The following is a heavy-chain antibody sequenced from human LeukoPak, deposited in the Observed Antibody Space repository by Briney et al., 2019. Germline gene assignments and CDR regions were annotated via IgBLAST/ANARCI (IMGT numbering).Heavy chain of an antibody. V-gene: IGHV4-59*08. D-gene: IGHD2-15*01. CDR1: GGSISSYY. CDR2: IYYSGST. CDR3: ARSGSYAAAGDY. J-gene: IGHJ4*02. Sequence: SETLSLTCTVSGGSISSYYWSWIRQPPGKGLEWIGYIYYSGSTNYNPSLKSRVTISLDTSKNQFSLKLSSVTTADTAVYYCARSGSYAAAGDYWGQGTLVTVSS.